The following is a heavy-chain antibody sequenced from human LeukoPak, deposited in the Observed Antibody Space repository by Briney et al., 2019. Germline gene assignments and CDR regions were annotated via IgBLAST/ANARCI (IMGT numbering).Heavy chain of an antibody. J-gene: IGHJ6*02. V-gene: IGHV3-23*01. CDR2: IITSGGST. D-gene: IGHD6-13*01. Sequence: GGSLRLSCAASGFTFSSYAMSWVRQAPGKGLEWVSGIITSGGSTYYADSVKGRFTISRDNSKNTLYLQMNSLRAEDTAVYYCARDAAKYSSSSGVGYYYYGMDVWGQGTTVTVPS. CDR3: ARDAAKYSSSSGVGYYYYGMDV. CDR1: GFTFSSYA.